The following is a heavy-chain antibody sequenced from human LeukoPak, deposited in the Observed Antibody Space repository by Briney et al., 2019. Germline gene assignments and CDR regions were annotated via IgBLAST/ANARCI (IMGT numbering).Heavy chain of an antibody. CDR1: GGSFSGYY. Sequence: PSETLSLTCAVYGGSFSGYYWSWIRQPPGKGLEWIGEINHSGSTNYNPSLKSRVTISVDTSKNQFSLKLSSVTAADTAVYYCARGGIVVVGAATAPFDYWGQGPLVTVSS. CDR2: INHSGST. CDR3: ARGGIVVVGAATAPFDY. V-gene: IGHV4-34*01. D-gene: IGHD2-15*01. J-gene: IGHJ4*02.